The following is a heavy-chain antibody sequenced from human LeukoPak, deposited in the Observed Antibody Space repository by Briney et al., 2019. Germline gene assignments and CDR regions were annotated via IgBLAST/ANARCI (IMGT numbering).Heavy chain of an antibody. CDR2: ISGDGGGT. CDR1: GFTFSRYV. D-gene: IGHD3-10*02. V-gene: IGHV3-23*01. J-gene: IGHJ6*04. CDR3: AELGITMIGGV. Sequence: GGSLRLSCEASGFTFSRYVMSWVRQAPGKGLEWVSTISGDGGGTYYADSVKGRFSISRDNAKNSLYLQMNSLRAEDTAVYYCAELGITMIGGVWGKGTTVTISS.